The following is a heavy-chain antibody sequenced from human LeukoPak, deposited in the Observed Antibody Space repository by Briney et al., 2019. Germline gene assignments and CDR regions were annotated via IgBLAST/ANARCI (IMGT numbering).Heavy chain of an antibody. CDR1: GGSISSGGYY. CDR3: ARGGFNHYFDY. Sequence: PSQTLSLTCTVSGGSISSGGYYWSWTRQHPGKGLEWIGYIYYSGSTYYNPSLKSRVTISVDTSKNQFSLKLTSVTAADTAVYYCARGGFNHYFDYWGQGTLVTVSS. J-gene: IGHJ4*02. V-gene: IGHV4-31*03. CDR2: IYYSGST.